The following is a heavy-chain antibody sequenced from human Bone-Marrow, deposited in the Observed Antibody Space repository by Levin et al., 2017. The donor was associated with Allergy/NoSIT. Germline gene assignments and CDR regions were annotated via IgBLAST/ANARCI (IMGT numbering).Heavy chain of an antibody. Sequence: GASVKVSCKASGYTFTGYYLFWVRQAPGQGLEWMGWINPYNGDTNYARKFQGRATMTRDTSITTAYMELSSLRSDDTAVYYCARAGSYDFLTSSYDPQVGWFDPWGQGTVVTVSS. CDR1: GYTFTGYY. J-gene: IGHJ5*02. CDR3: ARAGSYDFLTSSYDPQVGWFDP. V-gene: IGHV1-2*02. CDR2: INPYNGDT. D-gene: IGHD3-9*01.